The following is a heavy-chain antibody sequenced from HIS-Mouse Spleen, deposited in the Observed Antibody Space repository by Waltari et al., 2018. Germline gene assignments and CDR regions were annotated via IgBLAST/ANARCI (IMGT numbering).Heavy chain of an antibody. CDR3: AREIPYSSSWYDWYFDL. V-gene: IGHV4-39*07. CDR2: IYYSGST. J-gene: IGHJ2*01. CDR1: GXSIXSSXXX. Sequence: LQLQEXGPXLVXPXEPLSLXXXVSGXSIXSSXXXGGXISQPPGRGLEWIGSIYYSGSTYYNPSLKSRXTXXVXXXXXXFSLKXSXXXXXDTAVYYCAREIPYSSSWYDWYFDLWGRGTLVTVSS. D-gene: IGHD6-13*01.